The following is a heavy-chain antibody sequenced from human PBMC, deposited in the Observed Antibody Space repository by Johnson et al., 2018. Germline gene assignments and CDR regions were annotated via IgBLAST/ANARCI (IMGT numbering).Heavy chain of an antibody. Sequence: QVQLVESGAEVKKPGASVKVSCKASGYTFTSYPMHWVRQAPGQRLEWMGWINAGNGNTKYSQKFQGRVTITRDTSASTAYMELSSLRSEETAVYYCARDSDIVDTIFYFYYMEVWGKGTMVTVSS. CDR1: GYTFTSYP. D-gene: IGHD5-12*01. CDR2: INAGNGNT. CDR3: ARDSDIVDTIFYFYYMEV. J-gene: IGHJ6*03. V-gene: IGHV1-3*01.